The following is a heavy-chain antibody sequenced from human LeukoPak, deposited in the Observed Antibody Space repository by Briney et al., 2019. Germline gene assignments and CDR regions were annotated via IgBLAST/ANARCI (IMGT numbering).Heavy chain of an antibody. Sequence: GGSLRLSCAASGFTFSSYAMSWVRQAPGRGLEWVSAISGSGGSTYYADSVKGRFTISRDNSKNTLYLQMNSLRAEDTAVYYCAKDRGWGSPMNYFDYWGQGTLVTVSS. J-gene: IGHJ4*02. CDR1: GFTFSSYA. CDR2: ISGSGGST. D-gene: IGHD6-19*01. V-gene: IGHV3-23*01. CDR3: AKDRGWGSPMNYFDY.